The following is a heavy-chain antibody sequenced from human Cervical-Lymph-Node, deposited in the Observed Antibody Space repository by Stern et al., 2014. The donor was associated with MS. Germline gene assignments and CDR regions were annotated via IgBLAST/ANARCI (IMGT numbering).Heavy chain of an antibody. J-gene: IGHJ5*02. CDR1: GFRFTDYY. CDR3: GRGIKTFDP. Sequence: QVQLVQSGAEVKKPGASVKVSCETSGFRFTDYYIHWVRQAPGQGLEWMGCINPKYGDTHSAQKFQGRFTMTSDTSISTAYMELNSLKSDDTAMYYCGRGIKTFDPWGQGTLVTVSS. V-gene: IGHV1-2*02. CDR2: INPKYGDT. D-gene: IGHD5-24*01.